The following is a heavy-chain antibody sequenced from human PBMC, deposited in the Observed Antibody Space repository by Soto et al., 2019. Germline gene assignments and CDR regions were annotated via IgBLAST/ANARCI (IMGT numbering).Heavy chain of an antibody. V-gene: IGHV3-23*01. Sequence: GGSLRLSCAASGFTCSSYAMSWVRQAPGKGLEWVSAISGSGGSTYYGDFVKGRFIISRDNAKNTLYLQMKSLRGEDTAVYYCAKFTAMTTGWFDSWGQGTLVTVSS. J-gene: IGHJ5*01. CDR3: AKFTAMTTGWFDS. D-gene: IGHD5-18*01. CDR2: ISGSGGST. CDR1: GFTCSSYA.